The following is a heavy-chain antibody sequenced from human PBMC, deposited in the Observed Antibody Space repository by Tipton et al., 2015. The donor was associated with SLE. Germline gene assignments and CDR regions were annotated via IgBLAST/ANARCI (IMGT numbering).Heavy chain of an antibody. J-gene: IGHJ4*02. Sequence: SLRLSCAASGFTFSGYGMHWVRQAPGKGLEWVAVIWYDGSNKYYADSVKGRFTISRDNSKNTLYLQMNSLRAEDTAVYYCAKDRGDSSSLADYWGQGTLVTVSS. CDR3: AKDRGDSSSLADY. V-gene: IGHV3-33*06. CDR1: GFTFSGYG. D-gene: IGHD6-6*01. CDR2: IWYDGSNK.